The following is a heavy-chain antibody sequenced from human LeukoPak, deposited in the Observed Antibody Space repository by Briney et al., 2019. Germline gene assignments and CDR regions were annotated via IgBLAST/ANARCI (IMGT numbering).Heavy chain of an antibody. V-gene: IGHV4-34*01. CDR1: GASFSGYS. J-gene: IGHJ3*02. Sequence: SETLSLTCAVYGASFSGYSWSWIRQSPGKGLEWIGEINHSGSTSFNPSLKSRVTISIDTSKNQFSLKLRSVTAADTAVYYCARGYSSSWSGAFDIWGQGTMVTVSS. D-gene: IGHD6-13*01. CDR2: INHSGST. CDR3: ARGYSSSWSGAFDI.